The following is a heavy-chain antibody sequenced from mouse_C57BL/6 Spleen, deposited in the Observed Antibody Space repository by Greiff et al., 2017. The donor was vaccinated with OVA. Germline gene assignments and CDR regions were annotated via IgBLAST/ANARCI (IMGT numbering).Heavy chain of an antibody. CDR1: GFNINDDY. J-gene: IGHJ4*01. CDR2: LDPENGDT. V-gene: IGHV14-4*01. CDR3: TTRGGNYAMDY. Sequence: EVKLQQSGAELVRPGASVKLSCTASGFNINDDYMHWVKQRPEQGLEWIGWLDPENGDTEYASKFQGKATITADTSSNTAYLQLSSLTSEDTAVYYCTTRGGNYAMDYWGQGTSVTVSS.